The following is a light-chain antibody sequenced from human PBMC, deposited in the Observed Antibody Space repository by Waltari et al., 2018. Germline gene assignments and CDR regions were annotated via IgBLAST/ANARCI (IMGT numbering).Light chain of an antibody. J-gene: IGLJ1*01. CDR3: LFTYGCERV. Sequence: QAVVTQEPSLTVSPGGTVTLTCGSSPGTVTSGHYPSWFQQKPGQAPRPLSYDTDNKPAGTACRFAGSLRVGKVALTLSGAQPEDDADYYCLFTYGCERVFGTGTKVTVL. CDR1: PGTVTSGHY. V-gene: IGLV7-46*01. CDR2: DTD.